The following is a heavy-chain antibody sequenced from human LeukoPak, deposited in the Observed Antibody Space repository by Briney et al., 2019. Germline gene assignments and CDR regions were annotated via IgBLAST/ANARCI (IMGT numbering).Heavy chain of an antibody. V-gene: IGHV3-30*03. CDR1: GFTFSSYG. CDR2: ISYDGSNK. Sequence: GRSLRLSCAASGFTFSSYGMHWVRQAPGKGLEWVAVISYDGSNKYYADSVKGRFTISRDNAKNSMYLQMNSLRAEDTAVYYCARHTSGGDYWGQGTLVTVSS. CDR3: ARHTSGGDY. D-gene: IGHD3-16*01. J-gene: IGHJ4*02.